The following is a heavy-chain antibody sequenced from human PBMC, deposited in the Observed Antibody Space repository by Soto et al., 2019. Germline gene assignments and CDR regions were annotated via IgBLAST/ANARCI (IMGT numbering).Heavy chain of an antibody. V-gene: IGHV1-24*01. CDR2: FDPEDGET. Sequence: ASVKVSCKVSGYTLTELSMHWVRQAPGKGLEWMGGFDPEDGETIYAQKFQGRVTMTEDTSTDTAYMELSSLRSEDTAVYYCAFSNSPGIAVAGHYYYYGRDVWGQGTTVTVSS. CDR3: AFSNSPGIAVAGHYYYYGRDV. CDR1: GYTLTELS. J-gene: IGHJ6*02. D-gene: IGHD6-19*01.